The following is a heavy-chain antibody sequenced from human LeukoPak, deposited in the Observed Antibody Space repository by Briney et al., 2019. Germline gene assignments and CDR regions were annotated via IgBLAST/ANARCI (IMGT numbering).Heavy chain of an antibody. CDR1: GFTFSDYW. CDR3: ARDGRIAAGDTRMLDC. J-gene: IGHJ4*02. D-gene: IGHD6-25*01. CDR2: INSDGIST. Sequence: GSLRLSCAASGFTFSDYWIHWVRQAPGKGLVWVSRINSDGISTEYAGSVRGRFTISRDNAKNTLYLEMNSLRAEDTAVYYCARDGRIAAGDTRMLDCRGQGTLVTVSS. V-gene: IGHV3-74*03.